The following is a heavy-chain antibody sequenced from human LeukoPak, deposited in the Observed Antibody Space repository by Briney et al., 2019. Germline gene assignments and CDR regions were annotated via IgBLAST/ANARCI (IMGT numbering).Heavy chain of an antibody. D-gene: IGHD3-3*01. V-gene: IGHV3-30*19. J-gene: IGHJ3*02. CDR3: AREFGKSDAFDI. CDR1: GFTFSSYG. CDR2: ISYDGSNK. Sequence: GGSLRLSCAASGFTFSSYGMHWVRQAPGKGLEWVAVISYDGSNKYYADSVKGRFTISRDNSKNTLYLQMNSLRAEDTAVYYCAREFGKSDAFDIWGQGTMVTVSS.